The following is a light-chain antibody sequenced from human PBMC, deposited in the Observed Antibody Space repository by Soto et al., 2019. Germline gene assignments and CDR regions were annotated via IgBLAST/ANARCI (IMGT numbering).Light chain of an antibody. CDR1: QSVSSNN. J-gene: IGKJ1*01. V-gene: IGKV3-20*01. Sequence: EIVLTQSPGTLSLSPGERATLSCSASQSVSSNNLVWYQQKPGQAPRHLIYGASYRAAGIPDRFSGSGSGTDFTLTISRLEPEDFALYYCQQYGSSPWTFGQGTKVDIK. CDR2: GAS. CDR3: QQYGSSPWT.